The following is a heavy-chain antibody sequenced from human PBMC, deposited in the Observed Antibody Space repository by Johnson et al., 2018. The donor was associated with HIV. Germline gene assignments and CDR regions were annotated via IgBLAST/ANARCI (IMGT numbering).Heavy chain of an antibody. CDR3: AKDKDAFDI. CDR2: IYSGGST. CDR1: GFTVSSNY. V-gene: IGHV3-66*01. Sequence: MQLVESGGGVVQPGRSLRLSCAAFGFTVSSNYMSWVRQAPGKGLEWVSAIYSGGSTYYADSVKGRFTISRYNSKNTLYLHMNSLRAEDTAVYYCAKDKDAFDIWGQGTMVTVSS. J-gene: IGHJ3*02.